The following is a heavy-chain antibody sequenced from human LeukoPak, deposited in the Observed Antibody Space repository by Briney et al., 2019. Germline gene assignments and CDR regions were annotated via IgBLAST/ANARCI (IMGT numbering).Heavy chain of an antibody. CDR1: GYTFSKYW. D-gene: IGHD2/OR15-2a*01. Sequence: GGSLKISCKASGYTFSKYWIAWVRQMPGKGLEWMGVIYPDHSDARYSPSFQGQVTISVDKSISTAYLQWNSLQASDTAIYYCARAAVLSTASWFDPWGQGTLVTVSS. CDR3: ARAAVLSTASWFDP. CDR2: IYPDHSDA. V-gene: IGHV5-51*01. J-gene: IGHJ5*02.